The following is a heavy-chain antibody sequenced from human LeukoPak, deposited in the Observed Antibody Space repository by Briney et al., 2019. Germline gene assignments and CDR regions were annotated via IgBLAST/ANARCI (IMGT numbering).Heavy chain of an antibody. CDR3: VKDHNLGYCSGGSCYYFDY. J-gene: IGHJ4*02. Sequence: AGGSLRLSCAASGFTFSSYGMHWVRQAPGKGLEWVAFIRYDGSNKYYADSVKGRFTISRDNSKNTLYLQMNSLRAEDTAVYYCVKDHNLGYCSGGSCYYFDYWGQGSLVTVSS. D-gene: IGHD2-15*01. V-gene: IGHV3-30*02. CDR1: GFTFSSYG. CDR2: IRYDGSNK.